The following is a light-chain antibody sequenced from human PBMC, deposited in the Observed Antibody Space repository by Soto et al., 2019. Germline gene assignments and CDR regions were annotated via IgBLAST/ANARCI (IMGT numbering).Light chain of an antibody. CDR2: KDT. J-gene: IGLJ2*01. V-gene: IGLV3-27*01. CDR3: SSTADNTLL. Sequence: SYELTQPSSVSVSPGQTARITCSGDILSKKYSRWFQQKPGQAPVLLISKDTERPSGIPERFSGSTSGTTVTLTIRGAQVDDEADYYCSSTADNTLLFGGGTQLTVL. CDR1: ILSKKY.